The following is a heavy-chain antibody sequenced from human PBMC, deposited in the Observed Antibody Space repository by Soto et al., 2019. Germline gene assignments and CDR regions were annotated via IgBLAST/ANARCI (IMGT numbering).Heavy chain of an antibody. Sequence: GLDLEWLALIYWDDDKRYSPSLKSRLTITKDTSKNQVVLTMTNMDPVDTATYYCAHSTSPWIDYWGQGTLVTVSS. D-gene: IGHD5-12*01. V-gene: IGHV2-5*02. J-gene: IGHJ4*02. CDR3: AHSTSPWIDY. CDR2: IYWDDDK.